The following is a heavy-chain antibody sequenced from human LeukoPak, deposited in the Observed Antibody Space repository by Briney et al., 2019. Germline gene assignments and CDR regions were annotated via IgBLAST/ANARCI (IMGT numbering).Heavy chain of an antibody. CDR3: ARVARYSGSYALGRDAFDI. V-gene: IGHV5-51*01. CDR1: GYSFTSYW. D-gene: IGHD1-26*01. Sequence: GESLQISCKGSGYSFTSYWIGWVRQMPGKGLEWMGIIYPGDSDTRYSPSFQGQVTISADKSISPAYLQWSSLKASDTAMYYCARVARYSGSYALGRDAFDIWGQGTMVTVSS. J-gene: IGHJ3*02. CDR2: IYPGDSDT.